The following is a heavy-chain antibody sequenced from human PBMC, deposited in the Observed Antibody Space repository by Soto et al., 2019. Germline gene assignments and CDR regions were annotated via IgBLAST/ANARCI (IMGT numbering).Heavy chain of an antibody. CDR3: AKEALYDFWSGYYLLGYMDV. J-gene: IGHJ6*03. Sequence: TGGSLRLSCAASGFTFSSFGMHWVRQAPGKGLEWVAVISYDGSNKYYADSVKGRFTISRDNSKNTLYLQMNSLRAEDTAVYYCAKEALYDFWSGYYLLGYMDVWGKGTTVTVSS. CDR1: GFTFSSFG. D-gene: IGHD3-3*01. V-gene: IGHV3-30*18. CDR2: ISYDGSNK.